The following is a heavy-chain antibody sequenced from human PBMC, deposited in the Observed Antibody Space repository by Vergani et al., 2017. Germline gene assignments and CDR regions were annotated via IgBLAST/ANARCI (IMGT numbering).Heavy chain of an antibody. J-gene: IGHJ4*02. Sequence: EVQLLESGGGLVQPGGSLRLSCAASGLTFSSYAMSWVRQAPGKGLEWVSAISGSGGSTSYADSVKGRFTISRDNSKNTLYLQMNSLRAEEPAVYYCAKDPPRIAVAGTTGYWGQGTLVTVSS. D-gene: IGHD6-19*01. V-gene: IGHV3-23*01. CDR2: ISGSGGST. CDR1: GLTFSSYA. CDR3: AKDPPRIAVAGTTGY.